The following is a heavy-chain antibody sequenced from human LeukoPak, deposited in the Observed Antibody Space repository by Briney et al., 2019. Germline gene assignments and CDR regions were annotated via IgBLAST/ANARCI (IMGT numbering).Heavy chain of an antibody. CDR3: ARGGGMTTVTKSWFDP. J-gene: IGHJ5*02. CDR2: INPNSGGT. D-gene: IGHD4-17*01. V-gene: IGHV1-2*02. CDR1: GYTFTGYY. Sequence: ASVKVSCKASGYTFTGYYMHWVRQAPGQGLEWMGWINPNSGGTNYAQKFQGRVTMTRDTSISTAYMELSRPRSDDTAVYYCARGGGMTTVTKSWFDPWGRGTLVTVSS.